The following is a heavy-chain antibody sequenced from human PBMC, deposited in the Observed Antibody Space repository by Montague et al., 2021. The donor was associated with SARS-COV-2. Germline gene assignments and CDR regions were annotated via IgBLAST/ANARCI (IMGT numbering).Heavy chain of an antibody. J-gene: IGHJ6*02. D-gene: IGHD4-17*01. CDR1: GVSITNYY. Sequence: SETLSLTCSVSGVSITNYYRSWIRQPPGKGLEWIGEINHSGSTNYNPSLKSRVTISVDTSKNQFSLKLSSVTAADTAVYYCASVPTVTTYYYYYYGMDVWGQGTPVTVSS. V-gene: IGHV4-34*01. CDR2: INHSGST. CDR3: ASVPTVTTYYYYYYGMDV.